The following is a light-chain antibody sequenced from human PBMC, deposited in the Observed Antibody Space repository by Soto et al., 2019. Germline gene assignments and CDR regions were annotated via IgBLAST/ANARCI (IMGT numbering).Light chain of an antibody. CDR3: QQYNNWPQT. CDR2: GSS. CDR1: QGISSY. V-gene: IGKV1-9*01. J-gene: IGKJ1*01. Sequence: DIQMTQSPSSLSAVVGDRVTITFRASQGISSYLAWYQQKPGKAPKLLIYGSSTRATGIPARFSGSGSGTEFTLTISSLQSEDFAVYHCQQYNNWPQTFGQGTKVDIK.